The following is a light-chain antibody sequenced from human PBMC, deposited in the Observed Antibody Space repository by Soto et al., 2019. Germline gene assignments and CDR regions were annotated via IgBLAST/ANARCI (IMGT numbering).Light chain of an antibody. J-gene: IGLJ2*01. Sequence: TVVTQEPSFSVSPGGTVTLTCGLSSGSVSTSYYPSWYQQTPGQAPRTLIYSTNTRSSGVPDRFSGSILGNKAALTITGAQADDESDYYCVLYMGSFVVFGGGTKLTVL. CDR2: STN. CDR1: SGSVSTSYY. V-gene: IGLV8-61*01. CDR3: VLYMGSFVV.